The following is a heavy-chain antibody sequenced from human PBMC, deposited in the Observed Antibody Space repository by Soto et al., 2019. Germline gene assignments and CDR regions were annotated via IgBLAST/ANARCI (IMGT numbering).Heavy chain of an antibody. CDR1: GGSISSYY. CDR2: IYYSGST. Sequence: PSETLSLTCTVSGGSISSYYWSWIRQPPGKGLEWIGYIYYSGSTNYNPSHKSRVTISVDTSKNQNSLKLSSVTAADTAVYYYARQNYYDTSGYYYAFDYWGQGALVTVSS. J-gene: IGHJ4*02. D-gene: IGHD3-22*01. V-gene: IGHV4-59*01. CDR3: ARQNYYDTSGYYYAFDY.